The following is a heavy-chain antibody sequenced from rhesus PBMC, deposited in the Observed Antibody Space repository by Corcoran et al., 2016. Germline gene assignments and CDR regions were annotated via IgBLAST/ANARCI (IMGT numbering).Heavy chain of an antibody. CDR2: IYGSMGSP. CDR3: ARAYSNYLLYGLDS. J-gene: IGHJ6*01. Sequence: QVQLQESGPGLVKPSETLSLTCAVSGGSISGGYYWSWIRQPPGKGLGWIGYIYGSMGSPTNTPSLQNRVTISKDTSKNQFSLRLSSVTAADTAVYYCARAYSNYLLYGLDSWGQGVVVTVSS. D-gene: IGHD4-23*01. CDR1: GGSISGGYY. V-gene: IGHV4S7*01.